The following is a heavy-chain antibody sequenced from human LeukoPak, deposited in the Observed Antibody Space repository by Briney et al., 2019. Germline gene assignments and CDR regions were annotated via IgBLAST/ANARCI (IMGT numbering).Heavy chain of an antibody. CDR2: IYYSGST. D-gene: IGHD4-17*01. Sequence: SETLSLTCTVSGGSISSYYWSWIRQPPGKGLEWIGYIYYSGSTNYNPSLKSRVTISVDTSKNQFSLKLSSATAADTAVYYCARGRDVYGDYKPAGAFDIWGQGTMVTVSS. V-gene: IGHV4-59*01. CDR3: ARGRDVYGDYKPAGAFDI. J-gene: IGHJ3*02. CDR1: GGSISSYY.